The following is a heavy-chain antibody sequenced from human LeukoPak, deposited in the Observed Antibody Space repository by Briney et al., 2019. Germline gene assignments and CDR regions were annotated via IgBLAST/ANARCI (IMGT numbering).Heavy chain of an antibody. Sequence: GGSLRLSCAASGFTFSSYGMHWVRQAPGKGLEWVAVISYDGSNKYYADSVKGRFTISRDNSKNTLYLQMNSLRAEDTAVYYCARYTHSSSWYHYYGMDVWGQGTTVTVSS. J-gene: IGHJ6*02. CDR2: ISYDGSNK. D-gene: IGHD6-13*01. CDR3: ARYTHSSSWYHYYGMDV. CDR1: GFTFSSYG. V-gene: IGHV3-30*03.